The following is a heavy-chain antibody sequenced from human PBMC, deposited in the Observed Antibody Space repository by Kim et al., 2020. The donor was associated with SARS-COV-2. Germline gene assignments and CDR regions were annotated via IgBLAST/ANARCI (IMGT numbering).Heavy chain of an antibody. Sequence: SETLSLTCTVSGGSISSYYWSWIRQPPGKGLEWIGYIYYSGSTNYNPSLKSRVTISVDTSQNQFSLKLSSVTAADTAVYYCAREGEDSSGYYYGYWGQGTLVTVSS. CDR2: IYYSGST. D-gene: IGHD3-22*01. CDR1: GGSISSYY. J-gene: IGHJ4*02. V-gene: IGHV4-59*01. CDR3: AREGEDSSGYYYGY.